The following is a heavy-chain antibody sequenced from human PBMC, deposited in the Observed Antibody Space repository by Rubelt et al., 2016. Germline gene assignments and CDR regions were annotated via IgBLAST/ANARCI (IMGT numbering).Heavy chain of an antibody. CDR2: IYHSGST. V-gene: IGHV4-4*02. CDR3: ARHSGGYSSGWYNY. Sequence: QVQLQESGPGLVKPSGTLSLTCAVSGGSISSSNWWSWVRQPPGKGLEWIGEIYHSGSTNYNPSLKSLVPRSVGTSKTQFPQNRRAVSAADTAVYYCARHSGGYSSGWYNYWGQGTLVTVAS. D-gene: IGHD6-19*01. CDR1: GGSISSSNW. J-gene: IGHJ4*02.